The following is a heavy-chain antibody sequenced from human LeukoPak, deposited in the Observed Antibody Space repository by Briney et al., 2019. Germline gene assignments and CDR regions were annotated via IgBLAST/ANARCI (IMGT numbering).Heavy chain of an antibody. CDR3: ARAKGSGSYFNWFDP. V-gene: IGHV4-34*01. J-gene: IGHJ5*02. D-gene: IGHD3-10*01. Sequence: SETLSLTCAVYGGSFSGYYWSWIRQPPGKGLEWIGGINHSGSTSYNPSLKSRVTISVDTSKNQFSLKLSSVTAADTAVYYCARAKGSGSYFNWFDPWGQGTLVTVSS. CDR2: INHSGST. CDR1: GGSFSGYY.